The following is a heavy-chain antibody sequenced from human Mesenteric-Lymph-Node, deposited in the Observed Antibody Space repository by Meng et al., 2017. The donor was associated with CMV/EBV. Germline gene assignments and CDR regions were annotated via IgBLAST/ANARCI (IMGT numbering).Heavy chain of an antibody. CDR1: GFTFSGYG. Sequence: GESLKISCAASGFTFSGYGMHWVRQAPGKGLEWVSFIQYDGSNKCYAESVKGRFTISRDNSKNTLYLQMNSLRAEDTAVYYCAKVGSGWYGIDYWGQGTLVTVSS. D-gene: IGHD6-19*01. CDR2: IQYDGSNK. CDR3: AKVGSGWYGIDY. J-gene: IGHJ4*02. V-gene: IGHV3-30*02.